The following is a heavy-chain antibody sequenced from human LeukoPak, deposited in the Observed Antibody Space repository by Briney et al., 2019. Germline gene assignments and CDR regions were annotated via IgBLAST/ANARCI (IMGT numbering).Heavy chain of an antibody. CDR1: GYSFTSYW. D-gene: IGHD3-3*01. CDR3: ARLPTYYDFWSDFDY. CDR2: IYPGDSDT. V-gene: IGHV5-51*01. J-gene: IGHJ4*02. Sequence: EESLKISCKGSGYSFTSYWIGWVRQMPGKGLEWMGIIYPGDSDTRYSPSFQGQVTISADKSISTAYLQWSSLKASDTAMYYCARLPTYYDFWSDFDYWGQGTLVTVSS.